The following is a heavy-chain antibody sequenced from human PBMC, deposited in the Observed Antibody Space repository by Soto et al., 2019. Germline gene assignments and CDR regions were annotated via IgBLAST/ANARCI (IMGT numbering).Heavy chain of an antibody. CDR2: ISGSGGST. V-gene: IGHV3-23*01. D-gene: IGHD3-22*01. J-gene: IGHJ4*02. Sequence: GGSLRLSCAAPGFTFSSYAMSWVRQAPGKGLEWVSAISGSGGSTYYADSVKGRFTISRDNSKNTLYLQMNSLRAEDTAVYYCAKDRGYYDSSGYYSGYFDYWGQGTLVTVSS. CDR3: AKDRGYYDSSGYYSGYFDY. CDR1: GFTFSSYA.